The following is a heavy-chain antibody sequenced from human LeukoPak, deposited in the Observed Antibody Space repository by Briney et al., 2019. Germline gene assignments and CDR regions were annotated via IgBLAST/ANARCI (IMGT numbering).Heavy chain of an antibody. J-gene: IGHJ3*02. CDR2: MNPNSGNT. CDR3: ARKYSSSWYSAFDI. CDR1: GGTFSSYA. Sequence: ASVKVSCKASGGTFSSYAISWVRQAPGQGLEWMGWMNPNSGNTGYAQKFQGRVTITRNTSISTAYMELSSLRSEDTAVYYCARKYSSSWYSAFDIWGQGTMVTVSS. V-gene: IGHV1-8*03. D-gene: IGHD6-13*01.